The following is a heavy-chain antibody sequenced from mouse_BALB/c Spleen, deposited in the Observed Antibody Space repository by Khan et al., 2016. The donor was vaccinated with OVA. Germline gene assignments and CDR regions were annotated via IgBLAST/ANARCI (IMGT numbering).Heavy chain of an antibody. Sequence: VQLQQSGPELVKPGASMKISCKASGYSFTDYTMNWVKQSHGKSLEWIGLINPYNGGTSDNQKFKGKATLTVDKSSNTVYMELLSLTSGDSAVYYCARSGYGGFSYWGQGTLVTVSA. CDR2: INPYNGGT. CDR1: GYSFTDYT. CDR3: ARSGYGGFSY. D-gene: IGHD1-2*01. J-gene: IGHJ3*01. V-gene: IGHV1S135*01.